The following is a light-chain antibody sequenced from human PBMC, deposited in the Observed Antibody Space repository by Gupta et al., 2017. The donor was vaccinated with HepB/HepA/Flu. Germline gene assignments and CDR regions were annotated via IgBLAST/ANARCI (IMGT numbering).Light chain of an antibody. CDR2: DAS. Sequence: EIVLTQSPATLSLSPGERATLSCRASQSVRSYLAWYQQKPGQAPRLLIYDASNRATGIPARFSGSGFGTDFTLTISSREPEDFAVYYCQQRSNWPPWTFGQGTKVEIK. CDR3: QQRSNWPPWT. CDR1: QSVRSY. V-gene: IGKV3-11*01. J-gene: IGKJ1*01.